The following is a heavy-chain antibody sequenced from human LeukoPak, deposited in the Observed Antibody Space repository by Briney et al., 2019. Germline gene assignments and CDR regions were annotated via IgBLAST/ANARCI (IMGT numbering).Heavy chain of an antibody. CDR1: GGSFSGYY. V-gene: IGHV4-34*01. Sequence: SETLSLTCAVYGGSFSGYYWSWIRQPPGKGLEWIGETNHSGSTNYNPSLKSRVTISVDASKNQFSLKLSSVTAADTAVYYCARGRSRLPGYYYYYYMDVWGKGTTVTVSS. CDR2: TNHSGST. CDR3: ARGRSRLPGYYYYYYMDV. J-gene: IGHJ6*03.